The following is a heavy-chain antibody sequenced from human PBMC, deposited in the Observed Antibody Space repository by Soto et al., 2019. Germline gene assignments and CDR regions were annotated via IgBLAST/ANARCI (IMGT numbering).Heavy chain of an antibody. J-gene: IGHJ4*02. D-gene: IGHD2-15*01. V-gene: IGHV4-34*01. CDR3: ARANCSGGSCYSYFDY. CDR2: INHSGST. CDR1: GGSFSGYY. Sequence: PSETLSLTCAVYGGSFSGYYWSWIRQPPGKGLEWIGEINHSGSTNYNPSLKSRVTISADTSKNQFSLKLSSVTAAVTAVYYCARANCSGGSCYSYFDYWGQGTLVTVSS.